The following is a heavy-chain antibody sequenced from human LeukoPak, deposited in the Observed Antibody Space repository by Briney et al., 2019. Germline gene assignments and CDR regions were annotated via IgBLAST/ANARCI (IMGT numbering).Heavy chain of an antibody. D-gene: IGHD6-13*01. V-gene: IGHV3-7*03. CDR1: GFTFSSYW. CDR3: AKLTGYSSSWYTPNWFDP. J-gene: IGHJ5*02. CDR2: IKQDGSEK. Sequence: GGSLRLSCAASGFTFSSYWMSWARQAPGKGLEWVANIKQDGSEKYYVDSVKGRFTISRDNAKNSLYLQMNSLRAEDTAVYYCAKLTGYSSSWYTPNWFDPWGQGTLVTVSS.